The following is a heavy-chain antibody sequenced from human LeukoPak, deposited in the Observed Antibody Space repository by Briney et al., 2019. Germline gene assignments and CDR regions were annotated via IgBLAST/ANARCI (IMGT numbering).Heavy chain of an antibody. CDR2: IIPILGIA. J-gene: IGHJ3*02. Sequence: SVKVSCKASGGTFSSYAISWVRQAPGQGLEWMGRIIPILGIANYEQKFQGRVTITADKSTSTAYMELSSLRSEDTAVYYCARGTYYYDSSGYYGLDAFDIWGQGTMVTVSS. CDR3: ARGTYYYDSSGYYGLDAFDI. CDR1: GGTFSSYA. V-gene: IGHV1-69*04. D-gene: IGHD3-22*01.